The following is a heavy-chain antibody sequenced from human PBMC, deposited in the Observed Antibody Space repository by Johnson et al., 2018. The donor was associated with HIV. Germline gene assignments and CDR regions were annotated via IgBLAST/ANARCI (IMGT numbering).Heavy chain of an antibody. D-gene: IGHD1-1*01. Sequence: QVQLVESGGGVVQPGRSLRLSCAASGFTFSSYAMHWVRQAPGQGLAWVAVISYDGSNKYYADAVKRRFTISKDNSKNTLNLQMDSLRAKETAGYYCARDMAQLELFAFDIWGQGTMVTVSS. V-gene: IGHV3-30*04. CDR3: ARDMAQLELFAFDI. CDR1: GFTFSSYA. CDR2: ISYDGSNK. J-gene: IGHJ3*02.